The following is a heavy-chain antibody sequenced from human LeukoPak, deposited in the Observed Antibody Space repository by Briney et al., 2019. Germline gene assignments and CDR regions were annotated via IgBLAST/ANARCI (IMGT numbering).Heavy chain of an antibody. V-gene: IGHV3-30*18. CDR3: AKHRGYSYGSLGMDV. J-gene: IGHJ6*02. Sequence: PGGSLRLSCAASGFTFSSYGMHWVRQAPGKGLERVAVISYDGSNKYYADSVKGRFTISRDNSKNTLYLQMNSLRAEDTAVYYCAKHRGYSYGSLGMDVWGQGTTVTVSS. CDR2: ISYDGSNK. CDR1: GFTFSSYG. D-gene: IGHD5-18*01.